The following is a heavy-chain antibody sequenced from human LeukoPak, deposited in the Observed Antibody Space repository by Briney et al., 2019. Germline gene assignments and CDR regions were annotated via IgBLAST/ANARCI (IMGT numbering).Heavy chain of an antibody. CDR1: GGSISSSSYY. CDR2: IYYSGST. CDR3: ARQSAAGTSYYYYYMDV. V-gene: IGHV4-39*01. J-gene: IGHJ6*03. Sequence: PSETLSLTCTVSGGSISSSSYYWGWIRQPPGKGLEWIGSIYYSGSTYYNPSLKSRVTISVDTSKNQFSLKLSSVTAADTAVYYCARQSAAGTSYYYYYMDVWGKGTTVTVSS. D-gene: IGHD6-13*01.